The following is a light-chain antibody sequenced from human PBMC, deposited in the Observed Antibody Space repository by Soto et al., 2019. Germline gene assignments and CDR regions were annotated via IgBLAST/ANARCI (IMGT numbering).Light chain of an antibody. CDR2: LTSDGSH. V-gene: IGLV4-69*01. CDR3: QTWGSGIVV. CDR1: SGHSNYA. J-gene: IGLJ2*01. Sequence: QPVLTQSPSASASLGASVKLTCTLSSGHSNYALAWHQQQSEKGPRYLMKLTSDGSHSKGDGIPDRFSGSSSGAERYLTISSLQSEDEADYYCQTWGSGIVVFGGGTKLTVL.